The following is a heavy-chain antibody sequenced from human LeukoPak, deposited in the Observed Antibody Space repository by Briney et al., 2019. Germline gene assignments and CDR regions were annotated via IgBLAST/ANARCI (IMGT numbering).Heavy chain of an antibody. CDR2: IYDNGSN. CDR1: GVSISSYY. CDR3: VAGSYRYNWFDP. J-gene: IGHJ5*02. Sequence: SETLSLTCTVSGVSISSYYWTWIRQFPGKGLEWIGYIYDNGSNNYNPSLRSRVTISLDTSKKQFSLTLKSVTAADTAVYYCVAGSYRYNWFDPWGQGTLVTVSS. D-gene: IGHD3-16*02. V-gene: IGHV4-59*01.